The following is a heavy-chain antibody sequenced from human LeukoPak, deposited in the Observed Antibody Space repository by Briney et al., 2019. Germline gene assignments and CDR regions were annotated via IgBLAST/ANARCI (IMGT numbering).Heavy chain of an antibody. CDR2: INPNSGGT. CDR1: GYTFTGYY. CDR3: AREVVVVAENWFDP. D-gene: IGHD2-15*01. Sequence: ASVKVSCEASGYTFTGYYMHWVRQAPGQGLEWMGRINPNSGGTNYAQKFQGRVTMTRDTSISTAYMELSRLRSDDTAVYYCAREVVVVAENWFDPWGQGTLVTVSS. V-gene: IGHV1-2*06. J-gene: IGHJ5*02.